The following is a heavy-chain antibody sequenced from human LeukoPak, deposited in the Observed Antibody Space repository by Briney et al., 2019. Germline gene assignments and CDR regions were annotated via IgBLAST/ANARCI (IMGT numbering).Heavy chain of an antibody. J-gene: IGHJ4*02. CDR1: GFTFSSFS. CDR2: ISSSGSTI. CDR3: ARAGVTPVFH. D-gene: IGHD4-17*01. V-gene: IGHV3-48*04. Sequence: GGSLRLSCAASGFTFSSFSMNWIRQAPGKGLEWVSYISSSGSTIYYADSVKGRFTISRDNAKNSLYLQMNSLRAEDTAVYYCARAGVTPVFHWGQGTLVTVSS.